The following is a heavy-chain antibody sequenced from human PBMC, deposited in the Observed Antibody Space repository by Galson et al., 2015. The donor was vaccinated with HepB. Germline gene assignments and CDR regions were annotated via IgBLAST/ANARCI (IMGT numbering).Heavy chain of an antibody. Sequence: PALVKPTQTLTLTCTFSGFSLSTSGMCVSWIRQPPGKALEWLARIDWDDYKYYSTSLSTRLTISKDTSKNQVVLTMTNMDPVDTATYYCARLNKRGYTYGYWGDAFDIWGQGTMVTVSS. D-gene: IGHD5-18*01. CDR3: ARLNKRGYTYGYWGDAFDI. CDR2: IDWDDYK. V-gene: IGHV2-70*11. CDR1: GFSLSTSGMC. J-gene: IGHJ3*02.